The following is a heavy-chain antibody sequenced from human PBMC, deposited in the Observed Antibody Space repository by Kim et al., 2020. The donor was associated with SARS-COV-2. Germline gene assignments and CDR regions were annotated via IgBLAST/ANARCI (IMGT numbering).Heavy chain of an antibody. CDR2: ISVYNGDT. Sequence: ASVKVSCRASGYNFNSYGITWVRQAPGQGLEWMGWISVYNGDTHYAQKIQGRVAMTTNTATSTAYLEVRSLTSDDTAVYYCARTREYGSGSFYPVWGQGTLVTVSS. J-gene: IGHJ4*02. CDR1: GYNFNSYG. D-gene: IGHD3-10*01. V-gene: IGHV1-18*01. CDR3: ARTREYGSGSFYPV.